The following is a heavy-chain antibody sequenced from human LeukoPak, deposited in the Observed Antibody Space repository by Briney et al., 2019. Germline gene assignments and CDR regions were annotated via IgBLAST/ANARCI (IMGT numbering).Heavy chain of an antibody. CDR2: MNPNSGNT. J-gene: IGHJ4*02. D-gene: IGHD3-22*01. CDR3: ARDYDSSGYLDY. Sequence: ASVKVSCKASGYTFTSYDINRVRQATGQGLEWMGWMNPNSGNTGYAQKFQGRVTMTRNTSISTAYMELSSLRSEDTAVYYCARDYDSSGYLDYWGQGTLVTVSS. CDR1: GYTFTSYD. V-gene: IGHV1-8*01.